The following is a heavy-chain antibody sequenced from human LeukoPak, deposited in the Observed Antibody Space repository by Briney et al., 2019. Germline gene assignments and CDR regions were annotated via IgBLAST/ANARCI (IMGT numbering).Heavy chain of an antibody. Sequence: GGSLRLSCAASGFTFSSYAMSWVRQAPGKGLEWVSAISGSGGSTHYADSVKGRFTISRDNSKNTLYLQMNSLRAEDTAVYYCAKDSDYGGNFNWFDPWGQGTLVTVSS. J-gene: IGHJ5*02. D-gene: IGHD4-23*01. CDR3: AKDSDYGGNFNWFDP. CDR1: GFTFSSYA. V-gene: IGHV3-23*01. CDR2: ISGSGGST.